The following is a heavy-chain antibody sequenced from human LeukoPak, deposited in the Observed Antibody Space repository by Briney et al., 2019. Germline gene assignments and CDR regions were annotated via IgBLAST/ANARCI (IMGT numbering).Heavy chain of an antibody. CDR2: ISAYNGNT. Sequence: ASVKVSCKASGYTFASYGISWVRQAPGQGLEWMGWISAYNGNTNYAQKLQGRVTMTTDTSTSTAYLELRSLRSDDTAVYYCASPTETTVDAFDIWGQGTMVTVSS. CDR1: GYTFASYG. J-gene: IGHJ3*02. D-gene: IGHD4-17*01. CDR3: ASPTETTVDAFDI. V-gene: IGHV1-18*01.